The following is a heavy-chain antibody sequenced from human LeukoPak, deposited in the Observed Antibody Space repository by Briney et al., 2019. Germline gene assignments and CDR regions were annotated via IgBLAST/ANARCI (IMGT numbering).Heavy chain of an antibody. CDR3: VGCSFYYFDY. D-gene: IGHD2-21*01. CDR1: GGSISSYY. Sequence: PSETLSLTCTVSGGSISSYYWSWIRQPPGKGLEWIGSIYYSGSTYYNPSLKSRVTISVDTSKNQFSLELSSVTAADTAVYYCVGCSFYYFDYWGQGSVVTVSS. V-gene: IGHV4-59*05. CDR2: IYYSGST. J-gene: IGHJ4*02.